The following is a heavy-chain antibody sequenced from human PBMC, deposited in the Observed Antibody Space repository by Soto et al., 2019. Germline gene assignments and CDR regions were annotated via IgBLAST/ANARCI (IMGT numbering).Heavy chain of an antibody. V-gene: IGHV3-23*01. J-gene: IGHJ4*02. Sequence: GGSLTLSCAASGFTYINYAMSWVRQPPRKGLEWVSTIGTSGGTYYPDSVRGRFTISRDNSRNTLYLQMNSLRPEDKAVYYCAKRAPYYFDSWGQGTQVTVS. CDR3: AKRAPYYFDS. CDR2: IGTSGGT. CDR1: GFTYINYA.